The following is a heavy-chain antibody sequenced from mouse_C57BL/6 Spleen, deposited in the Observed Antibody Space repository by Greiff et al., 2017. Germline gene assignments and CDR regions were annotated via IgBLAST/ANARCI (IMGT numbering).Heavy chain of an antibody. Sequence: VPLLQPGPELVMPGASVKISCKASGYSFTDYNLNWVKQSNGQSLAWIGVINPSYGTTSYNPKFKGKATLTVAKSSSTAYMQLSRLTSEDSAVYYCAINNWCFDVWGTGTMVTVSS. CDR3: AINNWCFDV. J-gene: IGHJ1*03. CDR2: INPSYGTT. V-gene: IGHV1-39*01. CDR1: GYSFTDYN.